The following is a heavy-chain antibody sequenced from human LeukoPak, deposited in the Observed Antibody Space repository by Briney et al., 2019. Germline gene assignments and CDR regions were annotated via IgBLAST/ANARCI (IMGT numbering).Heavy chain of an antibody. V-gene: IGHV4-59*01. J-gene: IGHJ4*02. Sequence: TSETLSLTCTASGGSISSYYWSWIRQPPGKGLEWIGYIYYSGSTNYNPSLKSRVTISVDTSKNQFSLKLSSVTAADTAVYYCARRTYYYDSSGYYWWNFDYWGQGTLVTVSS. CDR3: ARRTYYYDSSGYYWWNFDY. D-gene: IGHD3-22*01. CDR1: GGSISSYY. CDR2: IYYSGST.